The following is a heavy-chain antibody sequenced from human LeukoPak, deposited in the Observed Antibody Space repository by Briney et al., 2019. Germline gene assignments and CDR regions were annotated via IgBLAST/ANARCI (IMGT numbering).Heavy chain of an antibody. CDR3: AKGYDINYFDY. Sequence: PGGSLRLPCAASGFTFSSYAMSWVRQAPGKGLEWVSDIRGSGGSTYYADSVKGRFTISRDNSKNTLYLQMNSLRAEDTAVYYCAKGYDINYFDYWGQGTLVTVSS. J-gene: IGHJ4*02. D-gene: IGHD3-9*01. CDR2: IRGSGGST. V-gene: IGHV3-23*01. CDR1: GFTFSSYA.